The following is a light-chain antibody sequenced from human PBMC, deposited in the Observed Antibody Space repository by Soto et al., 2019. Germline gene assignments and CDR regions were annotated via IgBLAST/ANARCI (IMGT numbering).Light chain of an antibody. CDR1: NIGSKS. CDR2: YDS. V-gene: IGLV3-21*04. J-gene: IGLJ2*01. CDR3: QVWDSSGDHPVV. Sequence: SYELTQPPSVSVAPGKTARITCGGNNIGSKSVHWYQQKPAQAPVLVIYYDSDRPSGIPERFSGSNSGNTATLTISRVEAGDEADYYCQVWDSSGDHPVVFGGGTKLTVL.